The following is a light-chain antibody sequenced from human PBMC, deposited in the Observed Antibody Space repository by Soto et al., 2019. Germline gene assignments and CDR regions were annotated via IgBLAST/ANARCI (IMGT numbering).Light chain of an antibody. Sequence: DIQMTQSPSSLSASVGDRVTITCRASQSISSYLNWYQQKPGKAPKLLIYAASSLQSGVPSRFSGSGSGTDFTLTISSLQPEDFATYSCQQSYSTPNTFDQGTKLEIK. CDR1: QSISSY. J-gene: IGKJ2*01. CDR2: AAS. CDR3: QQSYSTPNT. V-gene: IGKV1-39*01.